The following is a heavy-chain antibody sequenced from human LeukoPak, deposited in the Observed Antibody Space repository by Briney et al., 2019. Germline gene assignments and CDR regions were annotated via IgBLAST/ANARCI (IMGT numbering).Heavy chain of an antibody. V-gene: IGHV3-43*02. CDR2: ISGDGGST. CDR1: GFTFDDHA. CDR3: AKEWYYHGSGSYLRYEYYYGMDV. J-gene: IGHJ6*02. Sequence: QPGGSLRLSCAASGFTFDDHAMHWVRQPPGQGLEWVSLISGDGGSTYYADSVKGRYTISRDNSKNSLYLQMNSLRTEDSALYYCAKEWYYHGSGSYLRYEYYYGMDVWGQGTTVTVSS. D-gene: IGHD3-10*01.